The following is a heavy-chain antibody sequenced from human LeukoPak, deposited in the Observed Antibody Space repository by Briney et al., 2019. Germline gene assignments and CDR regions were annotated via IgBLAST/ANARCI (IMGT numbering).Heavy chain of an antibody. CDR3: ARGSLTIFL. V-gene: IGHV4-34*01. D-gene: IGHD3-9*01. CDR2: INHSGST. J-gene: IGHJ4*02. Sequence: KTSETLSLTCAVYGGSFRGYYWSWIRQPPGKGLEWIGEINHSGSTNYNPSLKSRVTISVDTSKNQFSLKLSSVTAADTAVYYCARGSLTIFLWGQGTLVTVSS. CDR1: GGSFRGYY.